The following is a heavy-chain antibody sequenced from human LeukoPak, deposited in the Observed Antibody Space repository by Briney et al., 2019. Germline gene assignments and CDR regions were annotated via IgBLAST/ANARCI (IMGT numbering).Heavy chain of an antibody. CDR3: AKDNSGSSTGGYYFDS. D-gene: IGHD1-26*01. J-gene: IGHJ4*02. V-gene: IGHV3-30*18. CDR2: ISYDGINK. CDR1: GFTFSSCG. Sequence: GRSLRLSCAASGFTFSSCGMHWVRQAPGKGLEWVAVISYDGINKYYADSVKGRFTISRDNSKNTLYLQMNSLRAEDTAVYYCAKDNSGSSTGGYYFDSWGQGTLVTVSS.